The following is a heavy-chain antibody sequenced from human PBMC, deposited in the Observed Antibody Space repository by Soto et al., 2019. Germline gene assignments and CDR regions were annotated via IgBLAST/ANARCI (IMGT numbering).Heavy chain of an antibody. CDR1: GYTITSYY. Sequence: ASVKVSCKASGYTITSYYMHWVRQAPGQGLEWMGIINPSSSATRYSQKFQGRVTITADESTSTAYMELSSLRSEDTAVYYCARGGDGYNYLYYFDYWGQGTLVTVSS. CDR2: INPSSSAT. J-gene: IGHJ4*02. D-gene: IGHD5-12*01. V-gene: IGHV1-46*01. CDR3: ARGGDGYNYLYYFDY.